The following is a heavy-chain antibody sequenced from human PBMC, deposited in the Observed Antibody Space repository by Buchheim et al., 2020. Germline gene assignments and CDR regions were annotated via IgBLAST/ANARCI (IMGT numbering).Heavy chain of an antibody. CDR2: IYTSGRT. CDR3: ARDWANDFWSGYYPFGMDV. Sequence: QVQLQESGPGLVKPSQTLSLTCTVSGGSISSGSYYWSWIRQPAGKGLEWIGRIYTSGRTNYNPSLTSRVTISVDTSKNQFSLELSSVTAADTAVYYCARDWANDFWSGYYPFGMDVWGQGTT. V-gene: IGHV4-61*02. J-gene: IGHJ6*02. CDR1: GGSISSGSYY. D-gene: IGHD3-3*01.